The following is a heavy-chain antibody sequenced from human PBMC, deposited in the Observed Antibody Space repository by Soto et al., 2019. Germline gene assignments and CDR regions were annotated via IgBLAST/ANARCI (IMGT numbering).Heavy chain of an antibody. D-gene: IGHD6-6*01. J-gene: IGHJ4*02. CDR2: IYYSGST. CDR1: GGSISSSSYY. V-gene: IGHV4-39*07. Sequence: SETLSLTCTVSGGSISSSSYYWGWIRQPPGKELEWIGSIYYSGSTYYNPSLKSRVTISVDTSKNQFSLKLSSVTAADPAVYYCARVGLYSSSYYFDYWGQGTLFTVSS. CDR3: ARVGLYSSSYYFDY.